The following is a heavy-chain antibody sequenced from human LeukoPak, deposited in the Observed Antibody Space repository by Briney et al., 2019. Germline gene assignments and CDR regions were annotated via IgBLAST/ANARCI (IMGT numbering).Heavy chain of an antibody. CDR3: ARVTRYFDWFDYYMDV. CDR1: GYTFIGYY. V-gene: IGHV1-2*02. Sequence: ASVKVSCKASGYTFIGYYMHWVRQAPGQGLEWMGWINPDSGATNSAQKFQGRVTMTRDTSISTAYMELSRLRSDDTAVYYCARVTRYFDWFDYYMDVWGKGTTVTVSS. J-gene: IGHJ6*03. D-gene: IGHD3-9*01. CDR2: INPDSGAT.